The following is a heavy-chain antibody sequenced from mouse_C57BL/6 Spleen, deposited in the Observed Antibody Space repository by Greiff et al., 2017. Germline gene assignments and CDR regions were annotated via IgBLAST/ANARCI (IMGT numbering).Heavy chain of an antibody. D-gene: IGHD1-1*01. CDR1: GFTFSSYA. V-gene: IGHV5-9-1*02. J-gene: IGHJ1*03. CDR2: ISSGGDYI. Sequence: EVQLVESGEGLVKPGGSLKLSCAASGFTFSSYAMSWVRQTPEKRLEWVAYISSGGDYIYYADTVKGRFTISRDNARNTLYLQMSSLKSEDTAMYYCTREGTTVVAKDFDVWGTGTTVTV. CDR3: TREGTTVVAKDFDV.